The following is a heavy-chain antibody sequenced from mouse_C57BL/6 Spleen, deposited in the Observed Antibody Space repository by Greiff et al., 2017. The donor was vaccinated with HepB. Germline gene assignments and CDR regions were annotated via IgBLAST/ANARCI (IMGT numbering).Heavy chain of an antibody. CDR1: GYAFSSSW. V-gene: IGHV1-82*01. D-gene: IGHD1-1*01. J-gene: IGHJ4*01. CDR2: IYPGDGDT. Sequence: QVQLQQSGPELVKPGASVKISCKASGYAFSSSWMNWVKQRPGKGLEWIGRIYPGDGDTNYNGKFKGKATLTADKSSSTAYMQLSSLTSEDSAVYFCARSGVTTVVAPYYYAMDYWGQGTSVTVSS. CDR3: ARSGVTTVVAPYYYAMDY.